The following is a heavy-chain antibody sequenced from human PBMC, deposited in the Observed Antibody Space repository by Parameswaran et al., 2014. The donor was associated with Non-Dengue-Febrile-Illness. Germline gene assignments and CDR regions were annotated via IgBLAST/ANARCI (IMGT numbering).Heavy chain of an antibody. J-gene: IGHJ6*03. CDR2: ISAYNANT. CDR3: ARAPNSYYYMDV. Sequence: WVRQAPGQGLEWMGWISAYNANTNYAQKLQGRVTMTTDTSTSAAYMELRSLRSDDTAVYYCARAPNSYYYMDVWGKGTTVTVSS. V-gene: IGHV1-18*01.